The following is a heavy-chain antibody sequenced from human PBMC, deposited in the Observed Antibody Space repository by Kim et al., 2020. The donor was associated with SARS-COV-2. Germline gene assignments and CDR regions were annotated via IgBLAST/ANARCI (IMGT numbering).Heavy chain of an antibody. V-gene: IGHV3-21*01. J-gene: IGHJ5*02. D-gene: IGHD3-10*01. Sequence: GGSLRLSCAASGFTFSSYSMNWVRQAPGKGLEWVSSISSSSSYIYYADSVKGRFTISRDNAKNSLYLQMNSLRAEDTAVYYCARDINYYGSANWFDPWGQGTLVTVSS. CDR2: ISSSSSYI. CDR1: GFTFSSYS. CDR3: ARDINYYGSANWFDP.